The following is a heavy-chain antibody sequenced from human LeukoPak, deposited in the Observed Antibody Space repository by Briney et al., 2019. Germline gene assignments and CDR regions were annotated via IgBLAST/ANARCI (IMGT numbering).Heavy chain of an antibody. CDR1: RYTLLDYD. CDR2: ISPSSGAT. J-gene: IGHJ4*02. D-gene: IGHD5-24*01. Sequence: ASVKVFCKGSRYTLLDYDLNWVRQAPGEGLEWMGRISPSSGATNYAQTFQGRVAMTRDTSMNTVYLELTTLRSDDTAVYYCARDPTVRGYKHFDYWGQGTLVTVSS. CDR3: ARDPTVRGYKHFDY. V-gene: IGHV1-2*06.